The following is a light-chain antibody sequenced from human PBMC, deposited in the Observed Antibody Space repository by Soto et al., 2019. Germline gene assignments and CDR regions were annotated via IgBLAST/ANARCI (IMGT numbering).Light chain of an antibody. CDR1: QSVSTY. Sequence: EVVMTQSPGTLSVSLGESATLSCRASQSVSTYLAWYQQKPGQAPRLLIYGASTRATGIPARFSGSGSGTEFTLTISSLQSEDFAVYYCQQYNDWPPWTFGQGTKVDIK. V-gene: IGKV3-15*01. CDR3: QQYNDWPPWT. J-gene: IGKJ1*01. CDR2: GAS.